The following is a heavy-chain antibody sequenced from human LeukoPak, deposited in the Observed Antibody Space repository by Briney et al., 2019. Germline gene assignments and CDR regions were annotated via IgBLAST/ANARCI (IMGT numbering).Heavy chain of an antibody. D-gene: IGHD1-14*01. CDR3: ARDLRGTWSALDI. CDR1: GFTVSSNY. CDR2: IYSSGST. J-gene: IGHJ3*02. V-gene: IGHV3-53*01. Sequence: GGSLRLSCAASGFTVSSNYMSWVRQAPGKGLEWVSVIYSSGSTYYADSVKGRFTISRDNSKNTLYLQMHSLRAEDTAVYYCARDLRGTWSALDIWGQGIMVTVSS.